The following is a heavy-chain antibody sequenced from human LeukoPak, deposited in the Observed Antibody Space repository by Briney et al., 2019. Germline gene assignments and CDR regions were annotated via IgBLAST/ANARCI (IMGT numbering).Heavy chain of an antibody. V-gene: IGHV1-46*01. D-gene: IGHD2-2*01. CDR2: INPSGDTT. CDR3: ERGNYCSSTSCYLDY. CDR1: GYTFTSYY. J-gene: IGHJ4*02. Sequence: ASVKVSCKASGYTFTSYYMHWVRQGTGQRLQWMGIINPSGDTTSYAQKIQARVTMTRDTSTSTVYMEPSSLRSEATAVTSCERGNYCSSTSCYLDYWGQGTLVTVSP.